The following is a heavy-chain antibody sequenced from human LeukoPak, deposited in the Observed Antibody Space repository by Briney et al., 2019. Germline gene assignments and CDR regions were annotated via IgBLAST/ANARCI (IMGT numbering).Heavy chain of an antibody. D-gene: IGHD3-22*01. J-gene: IGHJ4*02. Sequence: GGSLRLSCAASGFTFSSYAMSWVRQAPGKGLEWVSAISGSGGSTYYADSVKGRFTNSRDNSKNTLYLQMNSLRVEDTAVYYCAKVLYYYDSSGYYYFDYWGQGTLVTVSS. CDR1: GFTFSSYA. CDR2: ISGSGGST. V-gene: IGHV3-23*01. CDR3: AKVLYYYDSSGYYYFDY.